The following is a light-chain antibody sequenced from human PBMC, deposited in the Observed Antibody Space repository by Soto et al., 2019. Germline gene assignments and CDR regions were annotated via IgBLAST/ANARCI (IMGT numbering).Light chain of an antibody. Sequence: DIQMTQSHSSLSASVGDRVTITCRASQNIISHLNWYQQKPGKAPKLLIYGASSLQSGVPLRFSGSGSGTDFTLTISSLQPEDFATYYCPQSYSTPRTFGPGTKVDI. CDR1: QNIISH. CDR3: PQSYSTPRT. J-gene: IGKJ3*01. CDR2: GAS. V-gene: IGKV1-39*01.